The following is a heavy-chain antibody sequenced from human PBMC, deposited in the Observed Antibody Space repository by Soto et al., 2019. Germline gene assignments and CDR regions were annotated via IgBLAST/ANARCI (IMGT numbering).Heavy chain of an antibody. CDR2: VFSNDGK. V-gene: IGHV2-26*01. CDR1: GFSLNNGRMG. CDR3: ARINYYDSSTYRRFDY. J-gene: IGHJ4*02. Sequence: QVTLKESGPVLVKPTETLTLTCTVFGFSLNNGRMGVSWIRQSPGKPLEWLAHVFSNDGKSYTTSRKSRLTVSKDTSKSQVVLTMTNMDPVDTGTYYCARINYYDSSTYRRFDYWGQGTLVNVSS. D-gene: IGHD3-22*01.